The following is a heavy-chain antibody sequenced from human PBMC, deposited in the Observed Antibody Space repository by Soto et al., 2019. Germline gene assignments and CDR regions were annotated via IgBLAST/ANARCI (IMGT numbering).Heavy chain of an antibody. CDR3: AGGNHFFGCFGYDY. CDR2: IYGSGRT. D-gene: IGHD5-18*01. J-gene: IGHJ4*02. Sequence: QVQLQESGPGLVKPSETLSLTCTVSGDSISRYYWSWIWQPPGKGLEWIGYIYGSGRTNYNPSLKTRITISVHTSKNQFSLELSSVTASDSAVYYCAGGNHFFGCFGYDYWGQVTLVTVSS. V-gene: IGHV4-59*01. CDR1: GDSISRYY.